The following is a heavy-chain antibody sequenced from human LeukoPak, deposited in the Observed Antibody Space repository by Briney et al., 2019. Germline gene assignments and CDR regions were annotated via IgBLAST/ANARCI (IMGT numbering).Heavy chain of an antibody. CDR3: ARHGGGSGSYYPVVGY. J-gene: IGHJ4*02. CDR2: IYHSGIT. D-gene: IGHD3-10*01. Sequence: SETLSLTCTVSDYSISSGYGYYWGWIRQPPGKGLEWIGNIYHSGITYYNHFNSSLKSRVTISIDTSKNQFSLKLSSVTAADTAVYYCARHGGGSGSYYPVVGYWGQGTLVTVSS. CDR1: DYSISSGYGYY. V-gene: IGHV4-38-2*02.